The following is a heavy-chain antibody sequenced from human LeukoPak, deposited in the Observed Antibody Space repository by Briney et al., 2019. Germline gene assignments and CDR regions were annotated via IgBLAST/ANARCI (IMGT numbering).Heavy chain of an antibody. D-gene: IGHD1-26*01. Sequence: AGGSLRLSCAASGFTVSSNYMSWVRQAAGKGLEWVSEIYSDGRTYYAASVKARFSISRDNSKNTVYLQMNSLRAEDTAVYYCARDLREHGIFDIWGQGTMVTVSS. V-gene: IGHV3-53*01. CDR3: ARDLREHGIFDI. J-gene: IGHJ3*02. CDR2: IYSDGRT. CDR1: GFTVSSNY.